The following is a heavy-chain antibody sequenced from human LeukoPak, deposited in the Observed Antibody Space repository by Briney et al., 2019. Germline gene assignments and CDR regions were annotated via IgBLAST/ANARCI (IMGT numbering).Heavy chain of an antibody. D-gene: IGHD3-22*01. CDR3: ARLGDRSGYYDF. J-gene: IGHJ4*02. Sequence: GGSLRLSCAVSRFPFSVYEMNWVRQAPGKGLEWVSNIASSGTTKYYADSVKGRFSISRDNAKSSLYLQMNSLRVEDTAVYYCARLGDRSGYYDFWGQGALVTVSS. CDR2: IASSGTTK. V-gene: IGHV3-48*03. CDR1: RFPFSVYE.